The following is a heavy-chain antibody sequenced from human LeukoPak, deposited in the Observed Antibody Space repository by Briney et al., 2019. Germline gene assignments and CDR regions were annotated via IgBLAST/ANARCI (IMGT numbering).Heavy chain of an antibody. Sequence: GGSLRLSCAASGFTFSSYSMNWVRQAPGKGLEWVSSISSSTSYIYYADSVKGRFTISRDNAKNSLFLQMNSLRAEDTAVYYCARVLRYCSGGNCYSGGLGYMDVWGKGTTVTISS. V-gene: IGHV3-21*04. CDR2: ISSSTSYI. D-gene: IGHD2-15*01. CDR1: GFTFSSYS. CDR3: ARVLRYCSGGNCYSGGLGYMDV. J-gene: IGHJ6*03.